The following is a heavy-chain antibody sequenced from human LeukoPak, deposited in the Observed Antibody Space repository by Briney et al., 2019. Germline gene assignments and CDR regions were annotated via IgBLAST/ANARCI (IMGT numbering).Heavy chain of an antibody. D-gene: IGHD3-22*01. V-gene: IGHV1-46*01. J-gene: IGHJ3*02. Sequence: ASVKVSCKASGYTFTSYYMHWVRQAPGQGLEWMGMINPSGGSTSYAQKFQGSVTMTRDTSTSTVYMELSSLRSEDTAVYYCARVKPNYYDSSAYGTFDIWGQGTMVTVSS. CDR3: ARVKPNYYDSSAYGTFDI. CDR1: GYTFTSYY. CDR2: INPSGGST.